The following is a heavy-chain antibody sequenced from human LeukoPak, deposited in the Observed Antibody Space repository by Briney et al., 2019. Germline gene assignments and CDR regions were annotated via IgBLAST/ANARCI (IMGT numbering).Heavy chain of an antibody. CDR2: ISGSGDST. V-gene: IGHV3-23*01. CDR3: AHGWGNRYFDS. CDR1: GFTFSSYA. J-gene: IGHJ4*02. Sequence: PGGSLRLSCAGSGFTFSSYAMSWVRQAPGKGLEWVSGISGSGDSTYYADSVEGRFTISRDNSKNTLYLQMNSLRAEDTAVYYCAHGWGNRYFDSWGQGTLVTVSS. D-gene: IGHD7-27*01.